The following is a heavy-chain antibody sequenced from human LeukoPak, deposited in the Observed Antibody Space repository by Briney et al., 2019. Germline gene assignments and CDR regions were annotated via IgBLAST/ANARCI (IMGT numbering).Heavy chain of an antibody. D-gene: IGHD1-1*01. CDR1: GFTFDDYA. CDR2: ISWNSGSI. V-gene: IGHV3-9*01. Sequence: GGSLRLSCAASGFTFDDYAMHWVRQAPGKGLEWVSGISWNSGSIGYADSVKGRFTISRDNAKNSLYLQMNSLRAEDTALYYCAKGLSRYNWNDGAYWGQGTLVTVSS. CDR3: AKGLSRYNWNDGAY. J-gene: IGHJ4*02.